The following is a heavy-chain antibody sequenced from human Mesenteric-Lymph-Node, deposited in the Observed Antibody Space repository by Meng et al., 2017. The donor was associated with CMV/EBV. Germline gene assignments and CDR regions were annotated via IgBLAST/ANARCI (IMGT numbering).Heavy chain of an antibody. D-gene: IGHD6-6*01. CDR1: GGSIIGSF. Sequence: SQTLSLTCGVYGGSIIGSFWSWIRQPPGKGLEWIGEISHAGTTNYNPSLKSRVTLSLDMSKNQFSLNLSSVTAADTAVYYCARVSSVSSSSLWGQGTLVTVSS. J-gene: IGHJ4*02. V-gene: IGHV4-34*01. CDR2: ISHAGTT. CDR3: ARVSSVSSSSL.